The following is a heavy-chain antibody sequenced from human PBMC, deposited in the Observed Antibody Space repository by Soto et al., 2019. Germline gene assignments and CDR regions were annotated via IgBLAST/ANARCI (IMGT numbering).Heavy chain of an antibody. Sequence: QVQLVQSGAEVKKPGASVKVSCKASGYTFTNHGISWVRQAPGQGLEWLGWISGHNGNTKYAQRLQGRVTMTTGTSTSTAYMELRSLKTGDTAVYYCARALYPLAYYFDYWGQGTLVTVSS. J-gene: IGHJ4*02. V-gene: IGHV1-18*01. CDR1: GYTFTNHG. CDR3: ARALYPLAYYFDY. CDR2: ISGHNGNT.